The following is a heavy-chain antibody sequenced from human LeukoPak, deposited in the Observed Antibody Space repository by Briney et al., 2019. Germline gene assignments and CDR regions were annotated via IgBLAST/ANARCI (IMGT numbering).Heavy chain of an antibody. J-gene: IGHJ4*02. CDR1: GGYISSYS. CDR3: ARTIHDSGENFDY. Sequence: SETLSLGCTVTGGYISSYSWSWIRQPAGKGMEWIGRVSTTGTNYNPSLKSRVTMSVDTSKNQFSLKLSSVTAADTAVYYCARTIHDSGENFDYWGQGSLVTVS. V-gene: IGHV4-4*07. CDR2: VSTTGT. D-gene: IGHD6-19*01.